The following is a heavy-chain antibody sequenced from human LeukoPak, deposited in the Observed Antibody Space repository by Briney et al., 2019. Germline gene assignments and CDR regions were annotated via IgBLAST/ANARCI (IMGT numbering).Heavy chain of an antibody. J-gene: IGHJ6*02. CDR2: IYYSGST. CDR1: GGSISSYY. Sequence: PSETLSLTCTVSGGSISSYYWSWIRQPPGKGLEWIGYIYYSGSTNYNPSLKSRVTMSVDTSKNQFSLKLSSVTAADTAVYYCARDRYDTAYYYYGMDVWGQGTTVTVSS. V-gene: IGHV4-59*01. CDR3: ARDRYDTAYYYYGMDV. D-gene: IGHD3-22*01.